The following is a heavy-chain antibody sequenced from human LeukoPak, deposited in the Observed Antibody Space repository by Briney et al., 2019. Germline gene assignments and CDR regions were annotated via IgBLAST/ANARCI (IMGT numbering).Heavy chain of an antibody. CDR3: ARKGGTRGPLNY. CDR2: IKQDGSET. D-gene: IGHD2-8*01. V-gene: IGHV3-7*01. J-gene: IGHJ4*02. CDR1: GFTSSNYW. Sequence: GGSLRLSCAPSGFTSSNYWMSWVREAPGKGLGRVANIKQDGSETYYVDSVRGRFTISRDNAKNSLFLQMISLTAEDTAVYYCARKGGTRGPLNYWGQGTLVTVSS.